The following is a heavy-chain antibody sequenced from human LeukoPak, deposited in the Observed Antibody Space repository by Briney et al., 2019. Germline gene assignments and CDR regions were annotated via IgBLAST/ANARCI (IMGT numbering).Heavy chain of an antibody. Sequence: GGSLRLSCAASGFTYSDYAMNWVRQAPGKGLEWVSVISGSGRSTYYADSVKGRFTISRDKSKNTLYLQMNSLRAEDTAIYYCAKSIVNSGTYIPFDYWGQGTLVTVSS. CDR2: ISGSGRST. CDR1: GFTYSDYA. D-gene: IGHD1-26*01. CDR3: AKSIVNSGTYIPFDY. J-gene: IGHJ4*02. V-gene: IGHV3-23*01.